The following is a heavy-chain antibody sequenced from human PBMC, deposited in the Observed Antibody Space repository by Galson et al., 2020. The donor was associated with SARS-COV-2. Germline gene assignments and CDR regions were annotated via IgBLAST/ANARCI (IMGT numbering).Heavy chain of an antibody. CDR3: ARLAWDTSGFYPNRYFDC. Sequence: ASVKVSCEASGYTFTNYGITWVRQAPGQGLEWLGWISAYNGNTDYAQRPQGRVTMTTDTSTSTAYMELRSLRSDDTALYYCARLAWDTSGFYPNRYFDCWGQGTLVAVSS. J-gene: IGHJ4*02. V-gene: IGHV1-18*04. D-gene: IGHD3-22*01. CDR2: ISAYNGNT. CDR1: GYTFTNYG.